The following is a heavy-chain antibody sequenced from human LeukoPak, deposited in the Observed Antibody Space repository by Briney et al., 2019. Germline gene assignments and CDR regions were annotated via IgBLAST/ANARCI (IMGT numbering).Heavy chain of an antibody. CDR2: ISWNSGSI. D-gene: IGHD3-22*01. CDR3: AKVTGKRDSSGSDY. Sequence: PGRSLRLSCAASGFTFDDHAMHWVRQAPGKGLEWVSGISWNSGSIGYADSVKGRFTISRDNAKNSLYLQMNSLRAEDTALYYCAKVTGKRDSSGSDYWGQGTLVTVSS. V-gene: IGHV3-9*01. CDR1: GFTFDDHA. J-gene: IGHJ4*02.